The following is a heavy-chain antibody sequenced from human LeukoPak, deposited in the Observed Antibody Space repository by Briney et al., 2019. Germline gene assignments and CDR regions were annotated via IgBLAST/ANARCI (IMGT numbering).Heavy chain of an antibody. Sequence: KTGGSLRLSCAASGFTFSDYHMSWIRQGPGKGLEWVSYMSSTGTTIYYADSVKGRFTISRDNAKNSLFLQMNSLRADDTALYYCVRDGTFDIWGQGTMVTVSS. CDR3: VRDGTFDI. V-gene: IGHV3-11*04. CDR1: GFTFSDYH. J-gene: IGHJ3*02. CDR2: MSSTGTTI.